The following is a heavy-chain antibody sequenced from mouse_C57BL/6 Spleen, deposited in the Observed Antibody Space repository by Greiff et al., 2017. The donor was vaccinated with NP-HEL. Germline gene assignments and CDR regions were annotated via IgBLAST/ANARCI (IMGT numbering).Heavy chain of an antibody. CDR3: ASSMVRDAIDY. CDR1: GYTFTSYW. Sequence: VQLQQPGAELVKPGASVRLSCKASGYTFTSYWMHWVKQRPGQGLEWIGMIHPNSGSTNYNEKFKSKATLTVDKSSSTAYMQLSSLTSEDSAVYYCASSMVRDAIDYWGQGTSVTVSS. J-gene: IGHJ4*01. CDR2: IHPNSGST. D-gene: IGHD2-2*01. V-gene: IGHV1-64*01.